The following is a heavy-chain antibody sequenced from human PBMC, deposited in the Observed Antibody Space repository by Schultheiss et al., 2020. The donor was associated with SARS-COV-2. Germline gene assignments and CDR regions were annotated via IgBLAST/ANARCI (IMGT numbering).Heavy chain of an antibody. CDR1: GYTFTSYD. CDR2: INPKSGGT. CDR3: AREGGSGGVPFDY. D-gene: IGHD2-15*01. V-gene: IGHV1-2*02. J-gene: IGHJ4*02. Sequence: ASVKVSCKASGYTFTSYDINWVRQATGQGLEWMGWINPKSGGTNYAQKFQGRVTMTRDTSISTAYMELSRLRSDDTAVYYCAREGGSGGVPFDYWGQGTLVTVSS.